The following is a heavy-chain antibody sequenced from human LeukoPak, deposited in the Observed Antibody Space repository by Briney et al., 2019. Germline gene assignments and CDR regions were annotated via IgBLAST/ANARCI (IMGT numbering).Heavy chain of an antibody. J-gene: IGHJ4*02. Sequence: PSGTLSLTCTVSGGSISSSSYYWGWIRQPPGKGLEWIGSIYYSGSTYYNPSLKSRVTISVDTSKNQFSLKLSSVAAADTAVYYCARDGSGSWPWGQGTLVTVSS. V-gene: IGHV4-39*07. CDR3: ARDGSGSWP. D-gene: IGHD3-10*01. CDR1: GGSISSSSYY. CDR2: IYYSGST.